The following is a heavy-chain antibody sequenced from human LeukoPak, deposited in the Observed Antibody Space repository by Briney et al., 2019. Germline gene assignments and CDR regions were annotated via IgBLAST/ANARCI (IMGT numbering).Heavy chain of an antibody. CDR3: ARDQAAAGLYYYYGMDV. J-gene: IGHJ6*02. D-gene: IGHD6-13*01. Sequence: ASVKVSCKASGYTFSIYGITWVRQAPGQGLEWMGWISAHTGNSDYAQKFQNRVTMTIDTSASTAYMELSSLRSEDTAVYYCARDQAAAGLYYYYGMDVWGQGTTVTVSS. V-gene: IGHV1-18*01. CDR2: ISAHTGNS. CDR1: GYTFSIYG.